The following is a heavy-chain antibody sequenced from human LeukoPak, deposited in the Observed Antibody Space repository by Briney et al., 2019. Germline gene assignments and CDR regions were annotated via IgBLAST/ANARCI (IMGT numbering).Heavy chain of an antibody. CDR1: GYTFTSYG. V-gene: IGHV1-18*01. Sequence: ASVKVSCKASGYTFTSYGISWVRQAPGQGLEWMGWISAYNGNTNYAQKLQGRVTMTTDTSTSTAYMELRSLRSDDTAVYYCARDRERVVATMGYYWGQGTLVTVSS. D-gene: IGHD5-12*01. J-gene: IGHJ4*02. CDR3: ARDRERVVATMGYY. CDR2: ISAYNGNT.